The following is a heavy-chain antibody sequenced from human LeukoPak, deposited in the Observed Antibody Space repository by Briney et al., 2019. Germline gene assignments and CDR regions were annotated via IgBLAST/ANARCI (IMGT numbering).Heavy chain of an antibody. J-gene: IGHJ4*02. CDR1: GYSISSGYY. CDR3: ARSGDYIKEGFDY. CDR2: IDRSGNR. V-gene: IGHV4-38-2*01. Sequence: SETLSLTCAVSGYSISSGYYWGWIRQSPGKGLEWIGSIDRSGNRYYNPSLKSRVTLSVDTSENQFSLQLSSVTAADRALYYCARSGDYIKEGFDYWGQGTIVTVSS. D-gene: IGHD3-22*01.